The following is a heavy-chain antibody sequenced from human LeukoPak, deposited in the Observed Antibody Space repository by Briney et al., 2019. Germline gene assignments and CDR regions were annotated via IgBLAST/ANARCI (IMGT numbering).Heavy chain of an antibody. CDR3: ARGMYSSSWAIDY. CDR1: GFTFSSYW. CDR2: IKQDGSEK. V-gene: IGHV3-7*01. D-gene: IGHD6-13*01. Sequence: GGSLRLSCAASGFTFSSYWMSWVRQAPGKGLEWVANIKQDGSEKYYVDSVKGRFTISRDNAKNSLYLQMNSLRAEDTAVYYCARGMYSSSWAIDYWGQGTLVTVSS. J-gene: IGHJ4*02.